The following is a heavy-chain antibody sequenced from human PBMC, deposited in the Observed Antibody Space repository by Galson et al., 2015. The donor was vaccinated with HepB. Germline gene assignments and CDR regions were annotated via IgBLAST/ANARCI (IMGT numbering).Heavy chain of an antibody. J-gene: IGHJ4*02. CDR3: ARDRHPWHIGF. CDR2: DGHSGD. Sequence: SLRLSCAASRFSFSDYAMYWVRQAPGKGLEWLAYDGHSGDSYADSVKGRFTTSRDSSKNTLYLQMNSLRADDTAVYYCARDRHPWHIGFWGQGTLVTVSS. D-gene: IGHD6-6*01. CDR1: RFSFSDYA. V-gene: IGHV3-30*07.